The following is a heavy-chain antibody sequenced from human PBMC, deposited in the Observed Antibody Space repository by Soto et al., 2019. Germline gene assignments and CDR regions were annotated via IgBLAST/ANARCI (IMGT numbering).Heavy chain of an antibody. CDR3: ACRGVPIGDGYNSAFDY. CDR2: IIPILGIA. V-gene: IGHV1-69*02. Sequence: SVKVSCKASGGTFSSYTISWVRQAPGQGLEWMGRIIPILGIANYAQKFQGRVTITADKSTSTAYMELSSLRSEDTAVYYCACRGVPIGDGYNSAFDYWGQGTLVTVSS. D-gene: IGHD5-12*01. J-gene: IGHJ4*02. CDR1: GGTFSSYT.